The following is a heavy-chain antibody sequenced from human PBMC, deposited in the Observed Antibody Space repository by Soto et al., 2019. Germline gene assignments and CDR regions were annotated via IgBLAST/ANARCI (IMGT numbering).Heavy chain of an antibody. CDR1: GGSISSGGYY. D-gene: IGHD5-12*01. Sequence: SETLSLTCTVSGGSISSGGYYWSWIRQHPGKGLEWIGYIYYSGSTYYNSSLKSRVTISVDTSKNQFSLKLSSVTAADTAVYYCARGGPAPFDYWGQGTLVTVSS. J-gene: IGHJ4*02. CDR3: ARGGPAPFDY. V-gene: IGHV4-31*03. CDR2: IYYSGST.